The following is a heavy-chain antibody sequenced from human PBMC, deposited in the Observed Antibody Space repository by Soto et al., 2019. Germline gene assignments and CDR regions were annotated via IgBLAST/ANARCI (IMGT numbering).Heavy chain of an antibody. V-gene: IGHV3-23*01. CDR2: ISSRGGTT. Sequence: EVQLLESGGGLVQPGGSLRLSCAASGFTFSNSAMSWVRQAPGTGLEWVSGISSRGGTTYYADSVKGRFTISRDNSQNTLYLQMSSLGVDDTAIYYCAKRSVTSTYYFDCWGQGALVTVSS. CDR3: AKRSVTSTYYFDC. D-gene: IGHD4-17*01. CDR1: GFTFSNSA. J-gene: IGHJ4*02.